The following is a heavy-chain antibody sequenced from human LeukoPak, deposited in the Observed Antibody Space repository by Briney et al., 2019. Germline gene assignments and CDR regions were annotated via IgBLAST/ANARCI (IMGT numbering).Heavy chain of an antibody. Sequence: SETLSLTCTVSGYSISSGYYWGWIRQPPGKGLEWIRSIDRGGSTYSNPSLKSRVTISVDTSKNQFSLKLSSVTAADTAVYYCARDGSSGYWGQGTLVTVSS. V-gene: IGHV4-38-2*02. D-gene: IGHD3-10*01. J-gene: IGHJ4*02. CDR2: IDRGGST. CDR1: GYSISSGYY. CDR3: ARDGSSGY.